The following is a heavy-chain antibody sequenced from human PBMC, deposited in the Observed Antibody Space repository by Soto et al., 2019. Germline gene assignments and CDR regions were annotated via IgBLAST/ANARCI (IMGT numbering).Heavy chain of an antibody. CDR1: GFTFSSYY. CDR2: INEDGSEK. D-gene: IGHD1-26*01. V-gene: IGHV3-7*01. J-gene: IGHJ4*02. CDR3: AKWGGAGSDC. Sequence: LRLSCAASGFTFSSYYMSWVRQAQGKGLEWVANINEDGSEKYYVDSVKGRFSVSRDNAKSSLYLQMNSLRAEDTAVYYCAKWGGAGSDCWGQGTLVTVSS.